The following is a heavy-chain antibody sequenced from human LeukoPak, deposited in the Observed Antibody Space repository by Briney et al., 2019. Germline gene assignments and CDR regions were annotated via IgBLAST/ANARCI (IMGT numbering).Heavy chain of an antibody. J-gene: IGHJ6*03. V-gene: IGHV1-8*01. D-gene: IGHD5-18*01. Sequence: GASVKVSCKASGYTFTSYDINWVRQATGQGHEWMGWMNPNSGDTGYPQKFQGRVTMTRDTSITTAYMELSSLRSEDTAVYYCARDGYSYGPLSGYYYYMDVWGKGTTVTISS. CDR1: GYTFTSYD. CDR3: ARDGYSYGPLSGYYYYMDV. CDR2: MNPNSGDT.